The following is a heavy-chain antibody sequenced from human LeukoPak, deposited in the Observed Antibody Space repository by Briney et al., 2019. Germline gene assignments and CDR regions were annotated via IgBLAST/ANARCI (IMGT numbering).Heavy chain of an antibody. Sequence: GGSLRLSCAASGFTFSSYGMHWVRQAPGKGLEWVAVISYDGSNKYYADSVKGRFTISRDNSKNTLYLQMNSLRAEDTAVYYCAKDNLFYGSYPYYFDYWGQGTLVTVSS. CDR1: GFTFSSYG. V-gene: IGHV3-30*18. CDR2: ISYDGSNK. CDR3: AKDNLFYGSYPYYFDY. D-gene: IGHD1-26*01. J-gene: IGHJ4*02.